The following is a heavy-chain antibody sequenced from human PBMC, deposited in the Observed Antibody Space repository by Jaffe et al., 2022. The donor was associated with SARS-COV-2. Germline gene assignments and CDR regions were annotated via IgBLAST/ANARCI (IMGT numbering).Heavy chain of an antibody. CDR2: VTGTGDST. CDR3: AKDTVTLDFYFDL. V-gene: IGHV3-23*01. Sequence: EVQLLESGGGLVQPGGSLRLSCAASEFTFSSYPMSWVRQAPGQGLEWVSTVTGTGDSTYYADSVKGRFTISRDNSKNTLYLQLNSLRAEDTAVYYCAKDTVTLDFYFDLWGRGTLVTVSS. CDR1: EFTFSSYP. J-gene: IGHJ2*01. D-gene: IGHD4-17*01.